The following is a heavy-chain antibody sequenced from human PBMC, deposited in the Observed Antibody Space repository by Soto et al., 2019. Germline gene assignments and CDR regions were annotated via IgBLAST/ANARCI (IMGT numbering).Heavy chain of an antibody. CDR2: FDPEDGET. D-gene: IGHD6-13*01. CDR1: GYTLTELS. Sequence: ASVKVSCKVSGYTLTELSMHWVRQAPGKGLEWMGGFDPEDGETIYAQKFQGRVTMTEDTSTDTAYMELSSLRSEDTAVYYCAPPPTVIAAAAPPVLWRPHANDVFDIWGQGKMVTVSS. J-gene: IGHJ3*02. V-gene: IGHV1-24*01. CDR3: APPPTVIAAAAPPVLWRPHANDVFDI.